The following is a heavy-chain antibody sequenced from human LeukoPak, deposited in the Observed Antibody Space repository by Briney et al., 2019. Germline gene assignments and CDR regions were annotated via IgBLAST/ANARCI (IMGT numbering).Heavy chain of an antibody. V-gene: IGHV4-59*08. Sequence: PSETLSLTCTVSSGSISSYYWSWIRQPPGKGLEWIGYVYYSGSANYNPSLKSRVTISVDTSKNQFSLKLSSVTAAGTAVYYCARHEKLGQFDYWGQGTLVTVSS. CDR1: SGSISSYY. CDR2: VYYSGSA. CDR3: ARHEKLGQFDY. D-gene: IGHD3-10*01. J-gene: IGHJ4*02.